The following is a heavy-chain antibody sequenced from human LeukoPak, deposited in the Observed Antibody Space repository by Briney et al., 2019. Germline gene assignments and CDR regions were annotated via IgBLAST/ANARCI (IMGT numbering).Heavy chain of an antibody. Sequence: GGSLRLSCAVSGFPLRSYAMSWVRQLPGKGLEWVSAISGSGGSTYYADSVKGRFTISRDNSKNTLYLQMNSLRAEDTAVYYCARGPSGYHNTGGQGTLVTVSS. D-gene: IGHD5-12*01. CDR2: ISGSGGST. CDR1: GFPLRSYA. J-gene: IGHJ4*02. CDR3: ARGPSGYHNT. V-gene: IGHV3-23*01.